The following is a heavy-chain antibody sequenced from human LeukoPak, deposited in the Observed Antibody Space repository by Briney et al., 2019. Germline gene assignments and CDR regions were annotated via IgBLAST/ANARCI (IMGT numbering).Heavy chain of an antibody. D-gene: IGHD3-10*01. Sequence: GASVKVSCKASGYTFTSYDINWVRQVTGQGLEWMGWMNPNSGNTGYAQKFQGRVTMTRNTSISTAYMELSSLRSEDTAVCYCARGPSRDYGSGSSWFDPWGQGTLVTVSS. V-gene: IGHV1-8*01. J-gene: IGHJ5*02. CDR1: GYTFTSYD. CDR2: MNPNSGNT. CDR3: ARGPSRDYGSGSSWFDP.